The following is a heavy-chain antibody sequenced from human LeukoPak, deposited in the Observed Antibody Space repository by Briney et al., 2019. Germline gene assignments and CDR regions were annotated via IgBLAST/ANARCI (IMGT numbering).Heavy chain of an antibody. Sequence: ASVKVSCKASGYTFTSYGISWVRQAPGQGLEWMGWISAYNGNTNYAQKLQGRVTMTTDTSTSTAYMELRSLRSDDTAVYYCARDLYVPAAITHHYYYYGMDVWGQGTTVTVSS. V-gene: IGHV1-18*01. CDR3: ARDLYVPAAITHHYYYYGMDV. D-gene: IGHD2-2*01. J-gene: IGHJ6*02. CDR2: ISAYNGNT. CDR1: GYTFTSYG.